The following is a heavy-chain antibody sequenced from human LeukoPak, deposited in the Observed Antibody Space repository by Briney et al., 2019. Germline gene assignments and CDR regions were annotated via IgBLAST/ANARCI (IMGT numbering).Heavy chain of an antibody. Sequence: GGSLRLSCAASGFTFDNYAMDWVRQAPGKGLEWVSLISGDGGSTYYADSEKGRFTICRDNSKNSLYLQINSLRTEDIALYYCAKDILTLWFGELSDGMDVWGQGTTVTVSS. CDR2: ISGDGGST. CDR1: GFTFDNYA. J-gene: IGHJ6*02. D-gene: IGHD3-10*01. CDR3: AKDILTLWFGELSDGMDV. V-gene: IGHV3-43*02.